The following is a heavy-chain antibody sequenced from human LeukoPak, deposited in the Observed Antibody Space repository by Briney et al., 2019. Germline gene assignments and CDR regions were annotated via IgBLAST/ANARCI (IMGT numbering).Heavy chain of an antibody. CDR2: IIDSGDIT. D-gene: IGHD3-16*01. J-gene: IGHJ6*03. CDR1: GFTLSSYA. CDR3: AKLGGQEVYNYYVGV. V-gene: IGHV3-23*01. Sequence: GGSLRLSCEASGFTLSSYAMSWVRQAPGKGLEWVSGIIDSGDITYYAKSVKGRFTISRDNSKNTLYLQMNSLRAEDTAVYYCAKLGGQEVYNYYVGVWGKGTTVAVSS.